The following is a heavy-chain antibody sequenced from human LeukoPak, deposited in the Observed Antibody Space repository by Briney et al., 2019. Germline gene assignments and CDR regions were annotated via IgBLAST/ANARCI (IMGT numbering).Heavy chain of an antibody. V-gene: IGHV4-59*12. Sequence: SETLSLTCTVSGGSISSYYWSWIRQPPGKGPEWIGYIYYSGSTNYNPSLKSRVTISVDKSKNQFSLKLSSVTAADTAAYYCARSTTSTATDYWGQGTLVTVSS. J-gene: IGHJ4*02. CDR2: IYYSGST. D-gene: IGHD1-14*01. CDR1: GGSISSYY. CDR3: ARSTTSTATDY.